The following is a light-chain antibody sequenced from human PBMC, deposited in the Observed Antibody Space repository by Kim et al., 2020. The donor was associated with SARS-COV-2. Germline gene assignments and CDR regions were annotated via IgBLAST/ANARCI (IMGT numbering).Light chain of an antibody. Sequence: DIQMTQSPSSLSASVGDRVTITCRASQSISIYLHWYQQKPGKAPKLLIYAASNVQSGAPSRFSGSGSGTDFTLTISSLQREDFATYYCQQGYSTPLTFGGGTKVDIK. CDR3: QQGYSTPLT. CDR1: QSISIY. V-gene: IGKV1-39*01. CDR2: AAS. J-gene: IGKJ4*01.